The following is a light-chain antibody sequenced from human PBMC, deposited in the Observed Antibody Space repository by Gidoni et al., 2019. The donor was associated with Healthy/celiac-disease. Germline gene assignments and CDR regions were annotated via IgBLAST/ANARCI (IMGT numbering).Light chain of an antibody. CDR1: QSVSSN. Sequence: ELVMTQSPATLSVSPGERATLSCRASQSVSSNLAWYQQKPGQAPRLLIYGASTRATGIPARFSGSGSGTEFTLTISSLQSEDFAVYYCQQYNNWPPYTFGQXTKLEI. J-gene: IGKJ2*01. CDR2: GAS. CDR3: QQYNNWPPYT. V-gene: IGKV3-15*01.